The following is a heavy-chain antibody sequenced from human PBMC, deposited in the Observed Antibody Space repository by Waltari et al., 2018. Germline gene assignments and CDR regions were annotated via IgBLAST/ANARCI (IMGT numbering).Heavy chain of an antibody. V-gene: IGHV4-4*02. CDR2: VLGSGRT. D-gene: IGHD2-15*01. CDR1: VDSMSINW. CDR3: ARDRGRGLYLDT. J-gene: IGHJ4*02. Sequence: QLQLQESGPGLVKPSGTLSPICVFPVDSMSINWWSWVRQSPGKGLEWIGQVLGSGRTNYNPSFASRVTISLDTSTYQFALKMTSATAADTALYYCARDRGRGLYLDTWGPGTLVTVSP.